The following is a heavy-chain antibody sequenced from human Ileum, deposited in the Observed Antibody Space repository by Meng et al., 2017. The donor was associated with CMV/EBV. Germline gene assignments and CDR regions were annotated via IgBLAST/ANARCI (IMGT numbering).Heavy chain of an antibody. D-gene: IGHD6-13*01. CDR3: TVGYSSWYFG. CDR1: GFTFENAY. Sequence: SCAASGFTFENAYMTWIRQAPGKGLEWVGRVKFRAEGGATEYGALFRDRFIISRDDSRSTSYLQMNSLKTEDTAIYYCTVGYSSWYFGWGQGTLVTVSS. J-gene: IGHJ4*02. V-gene: IGHV3-15*07. CDR2: VKFRAEGGAT.